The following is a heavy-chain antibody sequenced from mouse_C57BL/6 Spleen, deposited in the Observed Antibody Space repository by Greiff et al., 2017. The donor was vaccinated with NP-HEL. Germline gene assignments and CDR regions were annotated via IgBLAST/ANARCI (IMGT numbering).Heavy chain of an antibody. CDR1: GFNIKDDY. J-gene: IGHJ3*01. Sequence: EVQLQQSGAELVRPGASVKLSCTASGFNIKDDYMHWVKQRPEQGLEWIGWIDPENGDTEYASKFQGKATITADTSSNTAYLQLSSLTSEDTAVYYCTKTAQATYWFAYWGQGTLVTVSA. D-gene: IGHD3-2*02. CDR3: TKTAQATYWFAY. CDR2: IDPENGDT. V-gene: IGHV14-4*01.